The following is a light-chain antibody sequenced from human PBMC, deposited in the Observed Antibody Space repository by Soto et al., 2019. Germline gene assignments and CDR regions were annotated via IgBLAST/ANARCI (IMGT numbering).Light chain of an antibody. CDR1: QSLLHSNGYNC. Sequence: DIVMTQSPLSLPVTPEEPASISCRSSQSLLHSNGYNCLDWYLQKPGQSPQLLIYLGSNRASGVPDRFSGSGSGTDFTLKISRVEAEDVGVYYCMQALQTPVTFGGGTKVEIK. J-gene: IGKJ4*01. CDR3: MQALQTPVT. V-gene: IGKV2-28*01. CDR2: LGS.